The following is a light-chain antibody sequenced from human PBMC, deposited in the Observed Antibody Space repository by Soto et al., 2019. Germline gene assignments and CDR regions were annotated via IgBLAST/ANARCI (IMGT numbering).Light chain of an antibody. J-gene: IGKJ4*01. CDR3: LQDRNYPLT. CDR2: AAA. V-gene: IGKV1-6*02. CDR1: QGIGND. Sequence: AIPMAQSPSSLSASVGDRVTITCRASQGIGNDVGWFQQKPGKAPKLLIYAAATLQRGVPSRFSGSRSGTDFTLTLSSLQPEDFATCYCLQDRNYPLTFGGGNKVEI.